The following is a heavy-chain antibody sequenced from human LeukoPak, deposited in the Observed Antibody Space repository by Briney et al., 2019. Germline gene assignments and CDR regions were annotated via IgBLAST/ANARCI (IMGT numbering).Heavy chain of an antibody. CDR2: IYTGGST. Sequence: AGSLRLSCAASGMTVSSNYIMWVRQPPGKGLEWVSSIYTGGSTYYADAVKGRFTISRVNSKNTVNLQMNSLRAEDTAVYYCARDQASSSSSPYWGQGTLVTVSS. D-gene: IGHD2-2*01. J-gene: IGHJ4*02. V-gene: IGHV3-66*01. CDR1: GMTVSSNY. CDR3: ARDQASSSSSPY.